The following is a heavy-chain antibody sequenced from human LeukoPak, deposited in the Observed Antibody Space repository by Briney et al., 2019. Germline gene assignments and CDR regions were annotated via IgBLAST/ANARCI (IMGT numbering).Heavy chain of an antibody. D-gene: IGHD3-10*01. CDR2: ISGSGGST. V-gene: IGHV3-23*01. Sequence: GGSLRLSCAASGFTFSSYAMSWVRQAPGKGLEWVSAISGSGGSTYYADSVKGRFTISRDNSKNTLYLQMNSLRAEDTAVYYCAKTGKISGSYSRRHDAFDIWGQGTMVTVSS. CDR1: GFTFSSYA. J-gene: IGHJ3*02. CDR3: AKTGKISGSYSRRHDAFDI.